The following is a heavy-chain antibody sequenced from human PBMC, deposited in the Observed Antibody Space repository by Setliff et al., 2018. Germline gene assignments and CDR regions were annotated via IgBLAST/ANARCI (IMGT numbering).Heavy chain of an antibody. CDR3: ARGKGYHIPYGMDV. CDR1: EFTFSSYW. V-gene: IGHV3-74*01. Sequence: GESLKISCAASEFTFSSYWMHWVRQAPGKGLVWVSRINSDGSSTSYADSVKGRFAISRDNAKNTLYLQMNSLRAEDTAMYYCARGKGYHIPYGMDVWGQGTTVTVSS. J-gene: IGHJ6*02. D-gene: IGHD2-2*01. CDR2: INSDGSST.